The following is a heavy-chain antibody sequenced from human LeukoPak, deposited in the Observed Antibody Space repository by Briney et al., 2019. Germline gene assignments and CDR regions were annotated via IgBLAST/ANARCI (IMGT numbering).Heavy chain of an antibody. J-gene: IGHJ4*02. Sequence: PGGSLRLSCAASGFAFSSYAMSWVRQAPGRGLEWVSGIGASGSGTYYADSVKGRFTISRDNSKNTLYLQMNSLRSEDTAVYYCAKRSGSGSFFPFYYFDYWGQGTLVTVSS. CDR2: IGASGSGT. CDR1: GFAFSSYA. D-gene: IGHD3-10*01. CDR3: AKRSGSGSFFPFYYFDY. V-gene: IGHV3-23*01.